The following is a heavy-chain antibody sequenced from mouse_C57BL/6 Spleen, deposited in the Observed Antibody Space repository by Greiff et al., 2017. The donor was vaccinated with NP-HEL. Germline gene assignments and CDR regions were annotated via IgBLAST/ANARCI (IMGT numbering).Heavy chain of an antibody. CDR2: ISSGGSYT. D-gene: IGHD3-2*01. Sequence: EVQGVESGGDLVKPGGSLKLSCAASGFTFSSYGMSWVRQTPDKRLEWVATISSGGSYTYYPDSVKGRFTISRDNAKNTLYLQMSSLKSEDTAMYYCARHLGRQTARDFDYWGQGTTLTVSS. J-gene: IGHJ2*01. CDR3: ARHLGRQTARDFDY. V-gene: IGHV5-6*01. CDR1: GFTFSSYG.